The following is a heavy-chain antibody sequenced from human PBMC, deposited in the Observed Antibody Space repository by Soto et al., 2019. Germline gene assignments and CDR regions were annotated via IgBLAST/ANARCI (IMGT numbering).Heavy chain of an antibody. D-gene: IGHD6-19*01. Sequence: EVQLVESGGGLVKPGGSLRLSCAASGFTFSSYSMNWVRQAPGKGLEWVSSISSSSSYIYYADSVKGRFTISRDNAKNSLYLQMNSLRAEDTAVYYCARGSGGSGWYQAYYYGMDVWGQGTTVTVSS. CDR3: ARGSGGSGWYQAYYYGMDV. J-gene: IGHJ6*02. CDR1: GFTFSSYS. CDR2: ISSSSSYI. V-gene: IGHV3-21*01.